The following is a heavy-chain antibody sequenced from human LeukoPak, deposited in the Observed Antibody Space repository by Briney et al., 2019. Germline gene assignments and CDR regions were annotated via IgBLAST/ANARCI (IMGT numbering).Heavy chain of an antibody. Sequence: ASVKVSCKASGYTFTGYYMHWVRQAPGQGLEWMGWINPNSGGTNYAQKFQGRVTMTRDTSISTAYMELSRLRSDDTAVYYCARDDYCTNGVCQDYWGQGTLVTVSS. CDR2: INPNSGGT. CDR3: ARDDYCTNGVCQDY. D-gene: IGHD2-8*01. CDR1: GYTFTGYY. V-gene: IGHV1-2*02. J-gene: IGHJ4*02.